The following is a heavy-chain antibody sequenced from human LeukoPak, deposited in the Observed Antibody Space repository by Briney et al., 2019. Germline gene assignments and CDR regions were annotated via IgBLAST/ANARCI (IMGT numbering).Heavy chain of an antibody. J-gene: IGHJ6*04. D-gene: IGHD3-10*01. V-gene: IGHV4-59*01. CDR2: IYYSGST. CDR1: GGSISSYY. CDR3: ARDRGGSGPWDV. Sequence: SETLSLTCTVSGGSISSYYWSWIRQPPGKGLKWIGYIYYSGSTNYNPSLKSRVTISVDTSKNQLSLKLSSVTAADTAVYYCARDRGGSGPWDVWGKGTTVTVSS.